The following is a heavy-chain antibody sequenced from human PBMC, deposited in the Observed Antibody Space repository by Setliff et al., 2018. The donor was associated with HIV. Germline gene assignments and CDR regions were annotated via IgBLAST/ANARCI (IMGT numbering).Heavy chain of an antibody. V-gene: IGHV4-4*09. J-gene: IGHJ5*02. D-gene: IGHD2-15*01. CDR1: GASISPYS. Sequence: LSLTCTVSGASISPYSWNWIRQPPGKGLEWIGYFYTNGDINYNPSFKSRVTMSADTSKNQFFLRLESVTAADTAVYYCARRVLQDDTITRSNWLDPWGQGTLVTVSS. CDR3: ARRVLQDDTITRSNWLDP. CDR2: FYTNGDI.